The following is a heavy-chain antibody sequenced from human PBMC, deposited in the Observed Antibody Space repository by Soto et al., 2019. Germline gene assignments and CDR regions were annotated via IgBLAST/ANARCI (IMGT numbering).Heavy chain of an antibody. J-gene: IGHJ6*03. Sequence: ASVKVSCKASGYTFTSYDINWVRQATGQGLEWMGWMNPNSGNTGYAQKFQGRVTMTRNTSISTASMELMSLRSEDPAVYYYWRRGIAVAGPNYYYYYYYMDVWGKGTTVTVSS. D-gene: IGHD6-19*01. CDR1: GYTFTSYD. V-gene: IGHV1-8*01. CDR3: WRRGIAVAGPNYYYYYYYMDV. CDR2: MNPNSGNT.